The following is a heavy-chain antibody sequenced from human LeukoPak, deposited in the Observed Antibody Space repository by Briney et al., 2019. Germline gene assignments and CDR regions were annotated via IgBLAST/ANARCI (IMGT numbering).Heavy chain of an antibody. CDR1: GGSISSYY. CDR3: ARTSIAVAGTHYYYYYGMDV. D-gene: IGHD6-19*01. Sequence: PSETLSLTCTVSGGSISSYYWSWLRQPPGKGLEWIGYIYYRGSTNYNPSLKSRVTISVDTSKNQFSLKLSSVTAADTAVYYCARTSIAVAGTHYYYYYGMDVWGQGTTVTVSS. J-gene: IGHJ6*02. CDR2: IYYRGST. V-gene: IGHV4-59*08.